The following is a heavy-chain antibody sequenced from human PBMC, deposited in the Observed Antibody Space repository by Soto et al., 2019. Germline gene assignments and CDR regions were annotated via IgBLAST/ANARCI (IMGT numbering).Heavy chain of an antibody. J-gene: IGHJ4*02. CDR3: ARLKTSSGWSLFDS. CDR2: IYYTGTT. D-gene: IGHD6-13*01. Sequence: PSETLSLTCTVSGGSVSSSFFYWSWVRQPPGQRLEWIGYIYYTGTTNYNPSLASRVAMSVDTSKKQFTLNLRSLTAADTARYYCARLKTSSGWSLFDSWDQGMLGTVS. V-gene: IGHV4-61*01. CDR1: GGSVSSSFFY.